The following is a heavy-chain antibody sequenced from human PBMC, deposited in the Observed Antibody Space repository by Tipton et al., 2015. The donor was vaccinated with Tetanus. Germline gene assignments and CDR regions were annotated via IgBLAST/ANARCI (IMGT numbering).Heavy chain of an antibody. V-gene: IGHV3-33*01. CDR3: ARERFVAGVGPLDC. CDR2: VWYDGTRK. Sequence: SLRLSCTASGFTFSTHGMHWVRQAPGKGLEWVALVWYDGTRKYYTESVEGRFTISRDDSKNTLYLQMDSLRVEDTATYVCARERFVAGVGPLDCRGQGALVTVSS. D-gene: IGHD3-9*01. J-gene: IGHJ4*02. CDR1: GFTFSTHG.